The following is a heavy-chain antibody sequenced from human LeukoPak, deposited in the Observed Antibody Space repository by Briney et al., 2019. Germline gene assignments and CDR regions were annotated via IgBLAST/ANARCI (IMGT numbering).Heavy chain of an antibody. J-gene: IGHJ5*02. D-gene: IGHD6-19*01. CDR2: IYYSGST. Sequence: SETLSLTCTVSGGSISSSSYYWGWIRQPPGKGLEWIGSIYYSGSTYYNPSPKSRVTISVDTSKNQFSLKLSSVTATDTAVYYCATTVAVAGPTGFDPWGQGTLVTVSS. V-gene: IGHV4-39*01. CDR1: GGSISSSSYY. CDR3: ATTVAVAGPTGFDP.